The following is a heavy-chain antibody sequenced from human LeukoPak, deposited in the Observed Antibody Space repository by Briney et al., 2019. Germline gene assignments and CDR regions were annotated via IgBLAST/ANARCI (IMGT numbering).Heavy chain of an antibody. D-gene: IGHD3-22*01. V-gene: IGHV3-21*01. CDR3: ARGDYDSSGYENSYDY. CDR2: ISSSSSYI. Sequence: KPGGSLRLSCAASGFTFSSYSMNWVRQAPGKGLEWVSSISSSSSYIYYADSVKGRFTISRDNAKNSLYLQMNSLRAEDTAVYYCARGDYDSSGYENSYDYWGQGTLVTVSS. J-gene: IGHJ4*02. CDR1: GFTFSSYS.